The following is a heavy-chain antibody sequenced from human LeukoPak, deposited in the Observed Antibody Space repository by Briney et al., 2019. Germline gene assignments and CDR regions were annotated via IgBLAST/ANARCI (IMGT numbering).Heavy chain of an antibody. CDR3: ASNKGQWLFSD. CDR2: IYYSGST. J-gene: IGHJ4*02. CDR1: GDSISSYY. D-gene: IGHD6-19*01. Sequence: PSETLSLTCTVSGDSISSYYWNWIRQPPGKGLEWIGNIYYSGSTNYNPSLKSRVTISVDTSKNQFSLRLSSVTAADTAIYYCASNKGQWLFSDWGQGTLVTVSS. V-gene: IGHV4-59*08.